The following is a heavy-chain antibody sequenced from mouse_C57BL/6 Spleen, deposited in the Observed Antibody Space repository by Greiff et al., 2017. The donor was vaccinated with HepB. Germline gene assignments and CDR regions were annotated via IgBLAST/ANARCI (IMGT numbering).Heavy chain of an antibody. V-gene: IGHV14-1*01. Sequence: EVQLQQSGAELVRPGASVKLSCTASGFNIKDYYMHWVKQRPEQGLEWIGRIDPEDGDTEYAPKFQGKATMTADTSSNTAYLQLSSRTSEDTAVYYCTHIAGTDAMDYWGQGTSVTVSS. D-gene: IGHD3-3*01. J-gene: IGHJ4*01. CDR3: THIAGTDAMDY. CDR2: IDPEDGDT. CDR1: GFNIKDYY.